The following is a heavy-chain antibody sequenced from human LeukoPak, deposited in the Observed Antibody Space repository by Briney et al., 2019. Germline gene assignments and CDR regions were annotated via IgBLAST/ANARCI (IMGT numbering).Heavy chain of an antibody. Sequence: PSETLSLTCTVSGGSISSYYWSWIRQPPGKGLEWIGYIYYSGSTNYNPSLKSRVTISVDTSKNQFSLKLSSVTAADTAVYYCATLWMTFYYYYYYMDVWGKGTTVTVSS. J-gene: IGHJ6*03. CDR2: IYYSGST. D-gene: IGHD2-21*01. CDR3: ATLWMTFYYYYYYMDV. V-gene: IGHV4-59*01. CDR1: GGSISSYY.